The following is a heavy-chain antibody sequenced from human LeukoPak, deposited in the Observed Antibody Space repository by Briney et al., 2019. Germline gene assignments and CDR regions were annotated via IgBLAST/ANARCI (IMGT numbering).Heavy chain of an antibody. CDR2: INPSGGST. CDR1: GYTFTNYH. CDR3: ASYGHSPFFDY. V-gene: IGHV1-46*01. D-gene: IGHD4-17*01. J-gene: IGHJ4*02. Sequence: GASVKVSCKASGYTFTNYHMNWVRQAPGQGLEWMGIINPSGGSTTNAQKFQGRVIMTRDMYTSTVYLELSRLRSEDTAVYFCASYGHSPFFDYWGQGTLVIVSS.